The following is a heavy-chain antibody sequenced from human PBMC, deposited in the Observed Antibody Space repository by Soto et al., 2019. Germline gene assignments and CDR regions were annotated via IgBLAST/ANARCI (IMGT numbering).Heavy chain of an antibody. J-gene: IGHJ6*02. CDR1: GGTFSSYA. Sequence: SVKVSCKASGGTFSSYAISWVRQAPGQGLEWMGGIIPIFGTANYAQKFQGRVTITADESTSTAYMELSSLRSEDTAVYYCVRGGINYYGSGSPYGMDVWGQGTTVTVSS. V-gene: IGHV1-69*13. CDR2: IIPIFGTA. CDR3: VRGGINYYGSGSPYGMDV. D-gene: IGHD3-10*01.